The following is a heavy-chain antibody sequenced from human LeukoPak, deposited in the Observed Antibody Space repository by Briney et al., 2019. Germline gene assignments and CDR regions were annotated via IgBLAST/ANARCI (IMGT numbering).Heavy chain of an antibody. J-gene: IGHJ6*02. D-gene: IGHD6-13*01. V-gene: IGHV3-33*01. Sequence: GRSLRLFCAASGFTFSRYGMHWVRQAPGKGLEWVAVIWYDGSNKYYAESVKGRFTISRDNSKNTLYLKKNSVRAEDTAVDCCARGWDGYTSSGSIHLGGDYDYGMDVCGQGATLTVSS. CDR1: GFTFSRYG. CDR3: ARGWDGYTSSGSIHLGGDYDYGMDV. CDR2: IWYDGSNK.